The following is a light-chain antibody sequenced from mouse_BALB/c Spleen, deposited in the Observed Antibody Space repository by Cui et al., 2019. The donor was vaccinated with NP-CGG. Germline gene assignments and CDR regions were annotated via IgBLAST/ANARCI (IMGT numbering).Light chain of an antibody. CDR2: GTN. J-gene: IGLJ1*01. V-gene: IGLV1*01. Sequence: QPVTHEESAPTTSPGETVTLTCRSSTGAVTTSNYANWVQEKPDHLFTGLIGGTNNRVPGVPARFSGSLIGDKAALTITGAQTEDEAIYFCTLWYSNHWVFGGGTKLTVL. CDR3: TLWYSNHWV. CDR1: TGAVTTSNY.